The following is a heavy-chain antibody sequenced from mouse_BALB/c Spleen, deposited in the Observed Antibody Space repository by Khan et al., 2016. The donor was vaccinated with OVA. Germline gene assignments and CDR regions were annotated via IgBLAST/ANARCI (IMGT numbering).Heavy chain of an antibody. CDR3: ARRAYYYDSEGFAY. Sequence: EVGLVESGGDVVKPGGSLKLSCAASGFTFSTYGMSWVRQTPDKRLEWVATVSTGGHYTYYPDTVKGRFTFSRATAKNTLYLQMNSLKSEDTAMFYGARRAYYYDSEGFAYWGQGTLVTVSA. V-gene: IGHV5-6*01. D-gene: IGHD1-1*01. CDR2: VSTGGHYT. J-gene: IGHJ3*01. CDR1: GFTFSTYG.